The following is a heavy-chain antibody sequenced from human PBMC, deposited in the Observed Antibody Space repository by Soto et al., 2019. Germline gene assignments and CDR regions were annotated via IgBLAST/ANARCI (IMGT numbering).Heavy chain of an antibody. J-gene: IGHJ4*02. D-gene: IGHD3-3*01. CDR3: AKSTGDFWSMSPYYFDY. Sequence: GGSLRLSCAASGFTFSSYAMSWVRQAPGKGLEWVSAISGSGGSTYYADSVKGRFTISRDNSKNTLYLQMNSLRAEDTAVYYCAKSTGDFWSMSPYYFDYWGQGTLVTVSS. CDR2: ISGSGGST. V-gene: IGHV3-23*01. CDR1: GFTFSSYA.